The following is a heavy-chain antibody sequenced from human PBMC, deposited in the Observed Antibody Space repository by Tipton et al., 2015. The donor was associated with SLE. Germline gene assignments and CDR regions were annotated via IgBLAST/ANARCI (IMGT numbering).Heavy chain of an antibody. J-gene: IGHJ6*02. V-gene: IGHV3-30*04. CDR1: GFTFSIYA. Sequence: SLRLSCAASGFTFSIYAMHWVRQAPGKGLEWVAVISYDGSNKYYADSVKGRFTISRDNSQNTLYLQMNSLRAEDTSVYYCARVWVDYYYGMDVWGQGTTVTVSS. CDR3: ARVWVDYYYGMDV. CDR2: ISYDGSNK. D-gene: IGHD3-16*01.